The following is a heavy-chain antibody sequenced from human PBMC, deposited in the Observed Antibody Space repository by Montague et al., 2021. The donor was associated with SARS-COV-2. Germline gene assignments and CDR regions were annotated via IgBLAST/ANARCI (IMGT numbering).Heavy chain of an antibody. CDR1: GFTFTSYA. V-gene: IGHV3-23*01. Sequence: LRLSWAVSGFTFTSYAMSWVRQAPGKGLEWVSGIVDSDSSTHYADSVKGRFTISRDNSKNMVYLQMNSLRAEDTAVYYCARGVITPDYWGQGTLVTVSS. D-gene: IGHD2-21*01. J-gene: IGHJ4*02. CDR3: ARGVITPDY. CDR2: IVDSDSST.